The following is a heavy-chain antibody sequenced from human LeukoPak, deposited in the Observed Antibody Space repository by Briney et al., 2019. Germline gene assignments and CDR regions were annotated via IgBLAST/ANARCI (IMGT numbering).Heavy chain of an antibody. Sequence: PSETLSLTCTVSGGSISSYYWSWIRQPPGKGLEWIGYIYYSGSTNYNPSLKSRVTISVDTSKNQFSLKLSSVTAADTAVYYCARSGPLRFLEWLNYWGQGTLVTVSS. CDR3: ARSGPLRFLEWLNY. CDR2: IYYSGST. D-gene: IGHD3-3*01. J-gene: IGHJ4*02. V-gene: IGHV4-59*08. CDR1: GGSISSYY.